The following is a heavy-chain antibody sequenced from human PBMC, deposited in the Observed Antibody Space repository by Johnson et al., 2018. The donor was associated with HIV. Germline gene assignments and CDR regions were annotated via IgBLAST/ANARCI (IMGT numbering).Heavy chain of an antibody. Sequence: VQVVESGGGVVQPGRSLRLSCAASRFTFNNYGMHWVRQAPGKGLVWVSRMNADGKSTTYADSVKGRFTISRDNAKNTLYLQMNSLRAEDTAVYYCAREQELIGERAFDIWGQGTMVTVSS. D-gene: IGHD6-13*01. CDR3: AREQELIGERAFDI. CDR2: MNADGKST. V-gene: IGHV3-74*01. CDR1: RFTFNNYG. J-gene: IGHJ3*02.